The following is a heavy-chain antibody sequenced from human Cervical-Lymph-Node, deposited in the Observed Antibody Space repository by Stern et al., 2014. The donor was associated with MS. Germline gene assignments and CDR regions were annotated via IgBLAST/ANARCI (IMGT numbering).Heavy chain of an antibody. CDR1: GYTFTSFD. Sequence: QLVQSGAEVKRPGASLKVSCKASGYTFTSFDINWMRQATGQGLEWMGWMNPNSGDTGYAQKFQGRVTMTMNTSISTAYMELSSLTSEDTAVYYCARASNLEYSRSSGFDYWGQGTLVTVSS. CDR3: ARASNLEYSRSSGFDY. CDR2: MNPNSGDT. D-gene: IGHD6-6*01. J-gene: IGHJ4*02. V-gene: IGHV1-8*01.